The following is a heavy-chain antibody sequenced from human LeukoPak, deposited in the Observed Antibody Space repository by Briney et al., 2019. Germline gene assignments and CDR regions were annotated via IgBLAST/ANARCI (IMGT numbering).Heavy chain of an antibody. J-gene: IGHJ4*02. CDR1: GFTFSIYT. D-gene: IGHD1-26*01. CDR3: ARDRNSGNYFDY. V-gene: IGHV3-21*01. CDR2: ISSSSNYI. Sequence: GGSLRLSCAASGFTFSIYTMNWVRQAPGKGLEWVSSISSSSNYIYYTASVKGRFTISRDNAKNSLYLQMNSLRAEDTAVYYCARDRNSGNYFDYWGQGTLVTVSS.